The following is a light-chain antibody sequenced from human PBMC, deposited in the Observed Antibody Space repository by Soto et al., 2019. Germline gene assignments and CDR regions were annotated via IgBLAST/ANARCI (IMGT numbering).Light chain of an antibody. V-gene: IGLV1-47*01. J-gene: IGLJ3*02. CDR1: SSNIGSNY. Sequence: QSVLTQSPSASGTPGQSVIISCFGSSSNIGSNYVYWYQQFPGTAPKLLFYNNDLRPPGVPDRFSGSKSGTSASLAISGLRPEDEADYYCSTWDDSVSAVLFGGGTKLTVL. CDR2: NND. CDR3: STWDDSVSAVL.